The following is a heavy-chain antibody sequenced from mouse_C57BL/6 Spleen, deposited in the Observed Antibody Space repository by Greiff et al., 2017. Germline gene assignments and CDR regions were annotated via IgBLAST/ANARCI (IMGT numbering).Heavy chain of an antibody. CDR3: ARSRVQSYAMGY. D-gene: IGHD2-14*01. CDR2: IYPGDGDT. Sequence: QVQLQQSGPELVKPGASVKISCKASGYAFSSSWMNWVKQRPGKGLEWIGRIYPGDGDTNYNGKFKGKATLTADKSSSTAYMQLSSLTSEDSAVYFCARSRVQSYAMGYWGQGTSVTVSS. V-gene: IGHV1-82*01. CDR1: GYAFSSSW. J-gene: IGHJ4*01.